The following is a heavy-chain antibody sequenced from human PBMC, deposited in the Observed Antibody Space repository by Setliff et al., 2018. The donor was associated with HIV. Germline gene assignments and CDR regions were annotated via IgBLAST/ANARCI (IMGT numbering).Heavy chain of an antibody. D-gene: IGHD1-26*01. CDR2: IKQDGTDK. V-gene: IGHV3-7*01. CDR1: GFSFSNSW. Sequence: GGSLRLSCAASGFSFSNSWMTWVRQAPGKGLEWVANIKQDGTDKYYVDSVRGRFTISRDNAKNSLYLQMNSLRAEDTAVYYCARDGGMGVYYMDVWGKGTTVTVSS. CDR3: ARDGGMGVYYMDV. J-gene: IGHJ6*03.